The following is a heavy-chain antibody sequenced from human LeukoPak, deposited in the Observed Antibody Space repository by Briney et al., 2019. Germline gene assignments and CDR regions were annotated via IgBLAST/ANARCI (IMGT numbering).Heavy chain of an antibody. CDR2: IKQDGSEK. J-gene: IGHJ4*02. V-gene: IGHV3-7*01. CDR1: GFTFSSYW. Sequence: GGSLRLSCAASGFTFSSYWMSWVRQAPGKGLEWVANIKQDGSEKYYVDSVKGRFTISRDNAKKSLYLQMNSLRAEDTAVYYCARALGYDSSGYYYRDFDYWGQGTLVTVSS. CDR3: ARALGYDSSGYYYRDFDY. D-gene: IGHD3-22*01.